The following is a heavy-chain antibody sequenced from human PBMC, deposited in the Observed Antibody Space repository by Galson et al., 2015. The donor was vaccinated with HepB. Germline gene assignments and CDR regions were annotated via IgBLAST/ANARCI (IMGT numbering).Heavy chain of an antibody. CDR2: INSDGSYT. CDR1: GFTFSWYW. D-gene: IGHD6-13*01. V-gene: IGHV3-74*01. Sequence: SLRLSCAASGFTFSWYWMHWVRQVPGKGLVWAARINSDGSYTTYADSVKGRFTISRDNAKNTLYLQMNSPRAEDTALYYCARTRGAAAGIFDYWGQGTLVTVPS. CDR3: ARTRGAAAGIFDY. J-gene: IGHJ4*02.